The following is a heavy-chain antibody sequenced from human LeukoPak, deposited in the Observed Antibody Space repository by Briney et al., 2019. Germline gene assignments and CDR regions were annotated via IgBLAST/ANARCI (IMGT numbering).Heavy chain of an antibody. Sequence: SGGSLRLSCAASGFTFSSYAMSWVRQAPGKGLEWVSAISGSGGSTYYADSVKGRFTISRDNSKNTLYLQMNSLRSDDTAVYYCASGKLRFLEWRHREINYWGQGTLVTVSS. J-gene: IGHJ4*02. CDR2: ISGSGGST. D-gene: IGHD3-3*01. CDR1: GFTFSSYA. V-gene: IGHV3-23*01. CDR3: ASGKLRFLEWRHREINY.